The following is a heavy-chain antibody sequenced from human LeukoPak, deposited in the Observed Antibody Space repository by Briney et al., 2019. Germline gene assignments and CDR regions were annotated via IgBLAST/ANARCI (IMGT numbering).Heavy chain of an antibody. D-gene: IGHD6-6*01. CDR1: GFSFDDLG. J-gene: IGHJ6*03. V-gene: IGHV3-20*04. CDR2: INWNGAST. CDR3: ARAVCPTIKFCDSSYFMDV. Sequence: GGSLRLSCAASGFSFDDLGMTWVRQVPGKGQEWVARINWNGASTGYADSVRGRFTISRDNAKNSLYLQMNSLRAEDTALYYCARAVCPTIKFCDSSYFMDVWGKGTTVNVS.